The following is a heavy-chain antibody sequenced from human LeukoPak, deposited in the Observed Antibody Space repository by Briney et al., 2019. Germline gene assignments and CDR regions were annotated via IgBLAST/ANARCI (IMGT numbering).Heavy chain of an antibody. J-gene: IGHJ4*02. CDR2: ISTTSNT. CDR3: ARIGYCSGGRCYSAYFDS. CDR1: GFTFSTYN. Sequence: PGGSLRLSCAASGFTFSTYNMKWVRQAPGKGLEWVSYISTTSNTNHADSVKGRFTISRDDAKNSLNLQMNSLRDEDTAVYYCARIGYCSGGRCYSAYFDSWGQGTLVTVSS. V-gene: IGHV3-21*05. D-gene: IGHD2-15*01.